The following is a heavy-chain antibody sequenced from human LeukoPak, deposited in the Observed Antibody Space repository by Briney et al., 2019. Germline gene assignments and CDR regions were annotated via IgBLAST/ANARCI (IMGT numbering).Heavy chain of an antibody. CDR2: VYTSGNT. J-gene: IGHJ4*02. CDR1: GGSISNYF. D-gene: IGHD3-22*01. Sequence: PSETLSLTCTVSGGSISNYFWGWIRQPAGAGLEWIGRVYTSGNTDYNPSLKSRVSMSVDTSKNQFYLKLNSVTAADTAMYYCAREFREDIGDGYYYEYWGQGTLVTVSS. CDR3: AREFREDIGDGYYYEY. V-gene: IGHV4-4*07.